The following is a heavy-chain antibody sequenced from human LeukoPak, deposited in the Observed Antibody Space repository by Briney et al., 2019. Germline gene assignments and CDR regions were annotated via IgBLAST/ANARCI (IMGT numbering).Heavy chain of an antibody. CDR3: AKRNSSSWYYFDY. J-gene: IGHJ4*02. Sequence: GGSLRLSCAASGFTFRSYAMSWVRQAPGKGLEWVSTIIGSGGSTFYADSVKGRFTISRDNSKNTVYLQMNSLRAEDTAVYYCAKRNSSSWYYFDYWGQGTLVTVSS. CDR2: IIGSGGST. CDR1: GFTFRSYA. D-gene: IGHD6-13*01. V-gene: IGHV3-23*01.